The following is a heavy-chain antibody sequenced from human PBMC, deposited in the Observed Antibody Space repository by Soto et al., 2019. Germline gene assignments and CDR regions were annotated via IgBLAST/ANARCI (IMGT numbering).Heavy chain of an antibody. D-gene: IGHD3-9*01. CDR2: IYYSGST. Sequence: QVQLQESGPGLVKPSQTLSLTCTVSGGSISSGGYYWSWIRQHTGKGLEWIGYIYYSGSTYYNSSLKSRVIITVDTSKNQFSLKLSSVTAADTAVYYCARDPTGYYSDYWGQGILVTVSS. CDR1: GGSISSGGYY. CDR3: ARDPTGYYSDY. V-gene: IGHV4-31*03. J-gene: IGHJ4*02.